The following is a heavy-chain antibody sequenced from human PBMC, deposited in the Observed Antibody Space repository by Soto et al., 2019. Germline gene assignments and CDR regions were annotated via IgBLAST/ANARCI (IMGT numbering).Heavy chain of an antibody. Sequence: PSETLSLTCAVYGGSFSGYYWSWIRQPPGKGLEWIGEINHSGSTNYNPSLKSRVTISVDTSKNQFSLKLSSVTAADTAVYYCARGTLYDSSGYYDYWGQGILVTVSS. CDR3: ARGTLYDSSGYYDY. D-gene: IGHD3-22*01. J-gene: IGHJ4*02. V-gene: IGHV4-34*01. CDR2: INHSGST. CDR1: GGSFSGYY.